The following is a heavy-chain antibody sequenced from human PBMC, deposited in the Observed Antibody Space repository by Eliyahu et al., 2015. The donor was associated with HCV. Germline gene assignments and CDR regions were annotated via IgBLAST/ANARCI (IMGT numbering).Heavy chain of an antibody. CDR1: GDYISSTYY. CDR3: ASHLRDYGNYVDY. CDR2: VYYSGNT. Sequence: QLQLQESGPGLVKPSETLSLTCTVSGDYISSTYYWGWVRQLPGKGLEWIGTVYYSGNTYYNPSLKNRVTISLDTSRNRFSLNLNSVTTTDTALYYCASHLRDYGNYVDYWGQGALVIVSS. D-gene: IGHD4-17*01. J-gene: IGHJ4*02. V-gene: IGHV4-39*01.